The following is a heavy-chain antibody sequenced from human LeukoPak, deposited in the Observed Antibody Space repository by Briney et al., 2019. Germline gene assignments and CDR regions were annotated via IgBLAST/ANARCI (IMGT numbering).Heavy chain of an antibody. Sequence: SETLSLTCAVYGGSFSGYYWSWIRQPPGKGREWIGEINHSGSTNYNPSPKSRVTISVDTSKNQFSLKLSSVTAADTAVYYCARSSRPPSTVTTLVDYWGQGTLVTVSS. CDR1: GGSFSGYY. V-gene: IGHV4-34*01. D-gene: IGHD4-11*01. J-gene: IGHJ4*02. CDR3: ARSSRPPSTVTTLVDY. CDR2: INHSGST.